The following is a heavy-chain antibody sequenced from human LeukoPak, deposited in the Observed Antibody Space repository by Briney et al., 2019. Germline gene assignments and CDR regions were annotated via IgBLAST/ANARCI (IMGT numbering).Heavy chain of an antibody. D-gene: IGHD6-19*01. Sequence: GGSLRLSCAASGFTVSSNYMSWVRQAPGKGLEWVSVIYSGGSTYYADSVKGRFTISRDNSKNTLYLQMNSLRAEDTAVYYCASWSSGWYSFDYWGQGTLVTVSS. CDR2: IYSGGST. CDR1: GFTVSSNY. J-gene: IGHJ4*02. CDR3: ASWSSGWYSFDY. V-gene: IGHV3-66*01.